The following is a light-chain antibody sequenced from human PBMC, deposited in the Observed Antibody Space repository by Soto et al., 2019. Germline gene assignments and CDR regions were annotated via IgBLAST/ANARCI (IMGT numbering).Light chain of an antibody. CDR2: GAS. CDR3: QQYVTSEII. J-gene: IGKJ5*01. V-gene: IGKV3-20*01. Sequence: EVVLTQSPATLSLSPGERATLSCRASENVRTFVDWYQQKPGQAPRLLIHGASNRATGIPDRFSGSGSGTDFTLTISRLEPEDFSVFYCQQYVTSEIIFGQGTRLEIK. CDR1: ENVRTF.